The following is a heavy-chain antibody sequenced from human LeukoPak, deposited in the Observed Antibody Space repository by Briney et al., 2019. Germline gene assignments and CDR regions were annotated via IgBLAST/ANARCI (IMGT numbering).Heavy chain of an antibody. CDR2: ISGSGGIT. Sequence: GESLTLSCAASAFTLTTYAMRCVRPAPGKGLASVPAISGSGGITYYADSVKGRFTISRDNSKNTLYLQMNVLRAEDTAVYYCAKDRRVVVINTIDYWGQGTLVTVSS. D-gene: IGHD3-22*01. CDR1: AFTLTTYA. J-gene: IGHJ4*02. V-gene: IGHV3-23*01. CDR3: AKDRRVVVINTIDY.